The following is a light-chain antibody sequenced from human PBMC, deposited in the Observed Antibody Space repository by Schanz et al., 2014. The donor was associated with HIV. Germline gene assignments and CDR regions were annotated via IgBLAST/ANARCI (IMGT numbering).Light chain of an antibody. CDR2: EVN. J-gene: IGLJ2*01. Sequence: QSALTQPPSASGSPGQSVTISCTGTSSDLGGYNYLPWYQQHPGKAPKLLIYEVNKRPSGVPDRFSGSKSGNTASLTISGLQAEDEADYYCNSYTSKNTPIFGGGTKVTVL. CDR3: NSYTSKNTPI. V-gene: IGLV2-8*01. CDR1: SSDLGGYNY.